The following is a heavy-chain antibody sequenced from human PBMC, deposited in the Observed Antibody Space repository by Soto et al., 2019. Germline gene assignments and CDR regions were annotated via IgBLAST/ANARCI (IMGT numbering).Heavy chain of an antibody. V-gene: IGHV3-23*01. J-gene: IGHJ4*02. Sequence: VQLLESGGGLVQPGGSLRLSCAASGFTFSNYAMSWVRQAPGKALEWVSSINIVGGNTNYADSVRGRFTMSRDDSKNTVFLQMNSLRAEDTAIYYCTKNYYFDSWGQGNLITVSS. CDR2: INIVGGNT. CDR3: TKNYYFDS. CDR1: GFTFSNYA.